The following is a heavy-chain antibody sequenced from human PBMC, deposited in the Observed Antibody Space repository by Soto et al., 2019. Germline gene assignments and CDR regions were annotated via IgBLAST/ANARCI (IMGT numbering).Heavy chain of an antibody. J-gene: IGHJ6*02. CDR2: IKSKTDGGTT. CDR3: TRVGSSSWGRGYYYYYYGMDV. V-gene: IGHV3-15*07. D-gene: IGHD6-13*01. CDR1: GFTFSNAW. Sequence: PGGSLRLSCAASGFTFSNAWMNWVRQGPGKGLEWVGRIKSKTDGGTTDYAAPVKGRFTISRDDSKNTLYLQMNSLKTEDTAVYYCTRVGSSSWGRGYYYYYYGMDVWGQGTTVTVSS.